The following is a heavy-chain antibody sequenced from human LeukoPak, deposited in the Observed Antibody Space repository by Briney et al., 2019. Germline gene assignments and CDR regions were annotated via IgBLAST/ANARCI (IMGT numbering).Heavy chain of an antibody. CDR3: ARGGGVFIVTRNGFDY. J-gene: IGHJ4*02. V-gene: IGHV3-7*01. D-gene: IGHD2/OR15-2a*01. CDR2: IKQDGSEK. CDR1: GFTFSSYW. Sequence: GGSLRLSCAASGFTFSSYWMSWVRQAPGKGLGWVANIKQDGSEKYYVDSVKGRFTISRDNAKNSLYLQMNSLRAEDTAVYYCARGGGVFIVTRNGFDYWGQGTLVTVSS.